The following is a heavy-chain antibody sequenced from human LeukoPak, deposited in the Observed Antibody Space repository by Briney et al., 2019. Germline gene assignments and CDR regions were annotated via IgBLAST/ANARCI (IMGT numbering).Heavy chain of an antibody. J-gene: IGHJ4*02. CDR2: IYSGGST. Sequence: GGSLRLSCAASGFTVSGNYMSWVRQAPGKGLEWVSVIYSGGSTYYADSVKGRFTISRDNSKNTLYLQMNYLSAEDTAVYYCASDVAAAGYFDYWGQGTLVTVSS. CDR3: ASDVAAAGYFDY. CDR1: GFTVSGNY. V-gene: IGHV3-53*01. D-gene: IGHD6-13*01.